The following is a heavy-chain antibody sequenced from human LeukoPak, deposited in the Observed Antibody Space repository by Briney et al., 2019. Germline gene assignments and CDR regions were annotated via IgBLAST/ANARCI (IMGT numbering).Heavy chain of an antibody. D-gene: IGHD3-10*01. V-gene: IGHV1-58*02. CDR1: GFTFTSSA. CDR2: IVVGSGNT. Sequence: GTSVKVSCKASGFTFTSSAMQWVRQARGQRLEWIGWIVVGSGNTNYAQKFQERVTITRDMSTSTAYMELSSLRPEDTAVYYCAADPYYYGSGSYYPNPPAYWGQGTLVTVSS. J-gene: IGHJ4*02. CDR3: AADPYYYGSGSYYPNPPAY.